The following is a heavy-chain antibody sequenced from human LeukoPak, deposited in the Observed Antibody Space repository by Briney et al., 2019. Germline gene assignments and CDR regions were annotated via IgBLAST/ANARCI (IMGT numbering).Heavy chain of an antibody. CDR1: GFTFSSYG. D-gene: IGHD6-13*01. V-gene: IGHV3-30*02. J-gene: IGHJ4*02. CDR2: IRSDGSNK. CDR3: ARDASSTIAGLIYFDY. Sequence: GGSLRLSCAASGFTFSSYGMHWVRQAPGKGLEWVAYIRSDGSNKYYADSVKGRFTISRDNSKNTLYLQMNSLRAEDTTVYYCARDASSTIAGLIYFDYWGQGTLVTVSS.